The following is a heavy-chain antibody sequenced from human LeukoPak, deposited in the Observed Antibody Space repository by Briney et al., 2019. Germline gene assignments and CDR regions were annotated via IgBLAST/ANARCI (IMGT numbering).Heavy chain of an antibody. CDR2: IIPIFGTA. V-gene: IGHV1-69*06. D-gene: IGHD2-2*01. CDR3: ARAEYCSSTSCLINYYYYGMGV. J-gene: IGHJ6*04. Sequence: SVKVSCKASGGTFSSYAISWVRQAPGQGLEWMGGIIPIFGTANYAQKFQGRVTITADKSTSTAYMELSSLRSEDTAVYYCARAEYCSSTSCLINYYYYGMGVWGKGTTVTVSS. CDR1: GGTFSSYA.